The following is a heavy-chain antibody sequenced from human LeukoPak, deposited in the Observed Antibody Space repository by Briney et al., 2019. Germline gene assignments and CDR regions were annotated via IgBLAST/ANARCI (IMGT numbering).Heavy chain of an antibody. V-gene: IGHV3-7*01. CDR3: ARGRGLEY. CDR1: GFTFINYW. CDR2: IKHDGSEK. Sequence: GGSLRLSCAASGFTFINYWMNWVRQAPGKGLEWVANIKHDGSEKYYVDSVKGRFTISRDNARKSVYLQMNSLRAEDTALYYCARGRGLEYWGQGTLVTVSS. J-gene: IGHJ4*02.